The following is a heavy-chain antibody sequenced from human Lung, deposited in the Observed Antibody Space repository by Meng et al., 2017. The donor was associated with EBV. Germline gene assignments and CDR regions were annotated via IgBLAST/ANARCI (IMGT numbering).Heavy chain of an antibody. CDR2: ISAYNGNT. J-gene: IGHJ4*02. V-gene: IGHV1-18*01. CDR1: GYTFISYT. CDR3: ARFYCSSTSCPHVLFDY. D-gene: IGHD2-2*01. Sequence: QVQLVQSGAEVKKPGASVQVSCKASGYTFISYTISWVRQAPGQGLEWMGWISAYNGNTNYAQKLQGRVTMTTDTSTSTAYMELRSLRSDDTAVYYCARFYCSSTSCPHVLFDYWGQGTLVTVSS.